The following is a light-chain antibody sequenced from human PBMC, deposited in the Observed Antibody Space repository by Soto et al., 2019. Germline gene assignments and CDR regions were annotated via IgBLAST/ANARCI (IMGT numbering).Light chain of an antibody. Sequence: SYELTQPPSVSVSPGRTASITCSGDNLGKKYVSWYQQKPGQAPVVAIYQDNKRPSGIPERISGSNSGNIATLTIGGTQAVDEADYYCQAWDSSTVLFGGGTKLTVL. CDR2: QDN. V-gene: IGLV3-1*01. CDR3: QAWDSSTVL. CDR1: NLGKKY. J-gene: IGLJ2*01.